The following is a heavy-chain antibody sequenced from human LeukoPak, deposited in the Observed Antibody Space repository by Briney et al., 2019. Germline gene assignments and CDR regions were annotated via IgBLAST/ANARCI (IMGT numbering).Heavy chain of an antibody. CDR1: GYSVTNYW. CDR2: IYPGDSDT. CDR3: ARRHNRGAYSYGVDY. J-gene: IGHJ4*02. Sequence: GASLKIACKGSGYSVTNYWIAWVRQMLGKSIEWVGIIYPGDSDTSYSPSLQGQVTMSADKSSSTVYLEGSSLKGSDTPKHYRARRHNRGAYSYGVDYWGQGTLVSVSS. D-gene: IGHD5-18*01. V-gene: IGHV5-51*01.